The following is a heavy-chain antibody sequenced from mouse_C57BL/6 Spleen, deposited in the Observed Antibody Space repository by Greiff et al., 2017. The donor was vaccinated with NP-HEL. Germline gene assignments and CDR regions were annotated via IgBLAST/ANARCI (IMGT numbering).Heavy chain of an antibody. CDR3: AKKWEYGCWYFDV. CDR1: VFSFTSYC. CDR2: IWSGGRS. D-gene: IGHD2-10*02. Sequence: MDSLARPLHPSHSLSISLTFSVFSFTSYCLHWVRPPPGKGPEWLGVIWSGGRSDYNAAFISRLSISNDNSKGQIFFKMNSLQDDDTAIDYCAKKWEYGCWYFDVWGTGTTVTVSS. V-gene: IGHV2-4*01. J-gene: IGHJ1*03.